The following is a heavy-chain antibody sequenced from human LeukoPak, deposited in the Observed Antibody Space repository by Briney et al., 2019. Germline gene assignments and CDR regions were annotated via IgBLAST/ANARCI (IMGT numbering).Heavy chain of an antibody. D-gene: IGHD1-1*01. J-gene: IGHJ4*02. CDR1: GYTFTSDG. CDR2: ISAYNGNT. Sequence: ASVKGSCKASGYTFTSDGISWVGQAPGQGLEWMGWISAYNGNTNYAQKLQGRVTMTTDTSTSTAYMELRSLRSDDTAVYYCARDRPLKRSLDYWGQGTLVTVSS. CDR3: ARDRPLKRSLDY. V-gene: IGHV1-18*01.